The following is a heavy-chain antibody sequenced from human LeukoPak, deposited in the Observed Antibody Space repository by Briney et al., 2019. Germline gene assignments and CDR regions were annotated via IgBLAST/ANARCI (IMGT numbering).Heavy chain of an antibody. CDR2: IYSSGST. CDR1: GGSISSSSYY. V-gene: IGHV4-39*01. D-gene: IGHD3-10*01. J-gene: IGHJ4*02. CDR3: ARRGGSGRSFDY. Sequence: SETLSLTCTVSGGSISSSSYYWGWIPQPSGKGLEWIGSIYSSGSTYYNPSLKSRVTISVDTSKNQFSLNLSSVPASDTAAYYCARRGGSGRSFDYWGQGTLVTVSS.